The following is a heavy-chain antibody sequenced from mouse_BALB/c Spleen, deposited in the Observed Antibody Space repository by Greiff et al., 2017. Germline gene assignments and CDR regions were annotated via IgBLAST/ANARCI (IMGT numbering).Heavy chain of an antibody. Sequence: QVQLKQSGPGLVAPSQSLSIACTVSGFSLTGYGVNWVRQPPGKGLEWLGMIWGDGSTDYNSALKSRLSISKDNSKSQVFLKMNSLQTDDTARYYCARDTYPGAMDYWGQGTSVTVSS. J-gene: IGHJ4*01. CDR3: ARDTYPGAMDY. D-gene: IGHD5-1*01. V-gene: IGHV2-6-7*01. CDR1: GFSLTGYG. CDR2: IWGDGST.